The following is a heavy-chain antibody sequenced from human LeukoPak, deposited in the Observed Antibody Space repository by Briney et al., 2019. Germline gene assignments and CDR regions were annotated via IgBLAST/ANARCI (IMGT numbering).Heavy chain of an antibody. Sequence: GGSLRLSCAASGFTFSSCSMNWVRQAPGKGLEWVSSISSSSSYIYYADSVKGRFTISRDNAKNSLYLQMNSLRAEDTAVYYCAREVAASAFDIWGQGTMVTVSS. J-gene: IGHJ3*02. CDR2: ISSSSSYI. D-gene: IGHD2-15*01. CDR1: GFTFSSCS. CDR3: AREVAASAFDI. V-gene: IGHV3-21*01.